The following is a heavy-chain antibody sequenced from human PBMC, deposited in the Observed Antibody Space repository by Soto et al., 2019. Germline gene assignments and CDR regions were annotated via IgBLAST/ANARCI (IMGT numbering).Heavy chain of an antibody. CDR1: GYSFTSND. CDR3: ARESRTWVDGVIGPGDY. Sequence: QVQFVQSGAEVKEPGDSVKVSCRASGYSFTSNDITWVRQAPGQELEWMGWIRVRNGDTHYAPKFRGRVTVTRDTSKSTAYMELRSLRSDDTAVYYCARESRTWVDGVIGPGDYWGQGTLVTVSS. V-gene: IGHV1-18*01. CDR2: IRVRNGDT. D-gene: IGHD3-10*01. J-gene: IGHJ4*02.